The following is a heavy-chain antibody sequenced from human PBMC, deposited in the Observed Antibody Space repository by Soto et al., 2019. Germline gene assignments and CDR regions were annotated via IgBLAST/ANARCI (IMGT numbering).Heavy chain of an antibody. V-gene: IGHV1-18*01. CDR2: ISAYNGNT. Sequence: ASVKVSCKASGYTFTSYGISWVRQAPGQGLEWMGWISAYNGNTNYAQKLQGRVTMTTATSTSTAYMELRSLRSDDTAVYYCARADLVVVAATXVRILWFDPWDKGTLVTVSS. D-gene: IGHD2-15*01. J-gene: IGHJ5*02. CDR1: GYTFTSYG. CDR3: ARADLVVVAATXVRILWFDP.